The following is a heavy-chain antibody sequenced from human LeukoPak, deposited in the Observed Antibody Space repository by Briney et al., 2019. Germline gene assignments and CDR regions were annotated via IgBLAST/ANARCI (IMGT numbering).Heavy chain of an antibody. CDR1: GFTFSIYA. V-gene: IGHV3-23*01. D-gene: IGHD3-10*01. CDR3: ANRGPYYFDK. Sequence: PGGSLRLSCAASGFTFSIYAMSWVRQAPGKGLEWVSAISGSGSNTYYADSVKGRFTISRDNSKNTLYLQMNSLRAEDTAVYYCANRGPYYFDKWGQGTLVTVS. CDR2: ISGSGSNT. J-gene: IGHJ4*02.